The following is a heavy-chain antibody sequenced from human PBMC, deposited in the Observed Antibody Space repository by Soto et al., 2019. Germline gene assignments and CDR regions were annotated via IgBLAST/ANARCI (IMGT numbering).Heavy chain of an antibody. Sequence: GGSLRLSCAASGFTFSSYSMNWVRQAPGKGLEWVSSISSSSSYIYYADSVKGRFTISRDNAKNSLYLQMNSLRAGDTAVYYCARDRTQNYYGSGSFDPWGQGTLVTVSS. CDR3: ARDRTQNYYGSGSFDP. CDR1: GFTFSSYS. CDR2: ISSSSSYI. D-gene: IGHD3-10*01. V-gene: IGHV3-21*01. J-gene: IGHJ5*02.